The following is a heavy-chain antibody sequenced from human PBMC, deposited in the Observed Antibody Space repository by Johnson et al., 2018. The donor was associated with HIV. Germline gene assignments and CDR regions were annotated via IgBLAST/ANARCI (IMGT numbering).Heavy chain of an antibody. D-gene: IGHD2-2*01. CDR1: KFTFRTYT. V-gene: IGHV3-30*04. Sequence: QVQLVESGGGVVQPGRSLRLSCAASKFTFRTYTMHWVRQAPGKGLEWVALISSDGYNKYYADSVKGRFTISRDNSKSTLSLQMNTLRAEDTAIYYCARPRIEVLPAGALDLWGPGTMVTVSP. CDR2: ISSDGYNK. CDR3: ARPRIEVLPAGALDL. J-gene: IGHJ3*01.